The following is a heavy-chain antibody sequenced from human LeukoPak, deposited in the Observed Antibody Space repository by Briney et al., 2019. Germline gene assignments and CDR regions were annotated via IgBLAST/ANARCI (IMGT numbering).Heavy chain of an antibody. CDR1: GFTFNNYA. J-gene: IGHJ2*01. D-gene: IGHD1-26*01. Sequence: GGSLRLSCAASGFTFNNYAMGWVRQTPGKGLEWVSGITGNGRSTYYADSVKGRFTISRDNSKNTLYLQVNSLRDEDTAAYFCAKSGTMGPTRFDWYFDLWGRGTQVIVSS. V-gene: IGHV3-23*01. CDR2: ITGNGRST. CDR3: AKSGTMGPTRFDWYFDL.